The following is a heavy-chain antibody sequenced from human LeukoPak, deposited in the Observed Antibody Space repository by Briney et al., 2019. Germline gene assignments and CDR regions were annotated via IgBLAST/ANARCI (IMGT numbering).Heavy chain of an antibody. V-gene: IGHV3-13*01. CDR1: GFSFSSYD. CDR3: ATATRGGYYDH. Sequence: PGGSLRLSCAASGFSFSSYDLHWVRQRKGESPEWVSAIGTAGNTYYPGSVKGRFTISRGNAKNSLYLQMTSLEVGDTAVYYCATATRGGYYDHWGQGTLVTVSS. CDR2: IGTAGNT. D-gene: IGHD3-22*01. J-gene: IGHJ5*02.